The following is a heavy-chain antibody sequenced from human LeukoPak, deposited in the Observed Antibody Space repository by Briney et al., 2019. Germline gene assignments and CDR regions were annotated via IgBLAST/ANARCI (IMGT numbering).Heavy chain of an antibody. Sequence: PSETLSLTCTVSGGSISNYYWSWIRQPPGKGLEYVGYIYYSGSTYYNPSLKSRVTISVDTSKNQFSLKLSSVTAADTAVYYCARAGYYYGSGSYYNTPHFDYWGQGTLVTVSS. J-gene: IGHJ4*02. CDR1: GGSISNYY. V-gene: IGHV4-59*01. D-gene: IGHD3-10*01. CDR3: ARAGYYYGSGSYYNTPHFDY. CDR2: IYYSGST.